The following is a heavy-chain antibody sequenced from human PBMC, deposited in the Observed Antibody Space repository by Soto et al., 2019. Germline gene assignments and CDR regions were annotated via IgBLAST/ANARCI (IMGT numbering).Heavy chain of an antibody. J-gene: IGHJ3*02. CDR2: IYYSGST. CDR1: GGSISSGGYY. D-gene: IGHD3-10*01. V-gene: IGHV4-31*03. CDR3: ARGVMGNYYGSGSGVGAFDI. Sequence: QVQLQESGPGLVKPSQTLSLTCTVSGGSISSGGYYWSWIRQHPGKGLEWIGYIYYSGSTYYNPSLKSRVTRSVDTSKNQSSLKLSSVTAADTAVYYCARGVMGNYYGSGSGVGAFDIWGQGTMVTVSS.